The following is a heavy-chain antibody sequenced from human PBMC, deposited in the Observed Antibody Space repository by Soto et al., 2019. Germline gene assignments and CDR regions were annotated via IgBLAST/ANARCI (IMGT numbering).Heavy chain of an antibody. J-gene: IGHJ4*02. CDR1: GYTFTSYG. CDR2: INPGNGNT. V-gene: IGHV1-3*01. Sequence: ASVKVSCKASGYTFTSYGINWVRQAPGRGLEWMGWINPGNGNTKYSQQFQGRVIIDRDTSASTAYMELSSLRSEDTAIYYCARLPQFLWFGALTSRAYYFNYWGPGTLVTVSS. CDR3: ARLPQFLWFGALTSRAYYFNY. D-gene: IGHD3-10*01.